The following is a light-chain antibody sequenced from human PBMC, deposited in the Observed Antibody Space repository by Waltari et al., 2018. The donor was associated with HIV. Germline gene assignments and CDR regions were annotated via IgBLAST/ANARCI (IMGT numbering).Light chain of an antibody. V-gene: IGKV1-33*01. J-gene: IGKJ4*01. Sequence: SLSASVGDRVTITCQASQDITNYLNWYQQKPGKAPQLLIYDASNLETGVPSRFSGSGSGTDFTFTISSLQPEDIATYYCQHYDNLPLTFGGGTKVEIK. CDR1: QDITNY. CDR2: DAS. CDR3: QHYDNLPLT.